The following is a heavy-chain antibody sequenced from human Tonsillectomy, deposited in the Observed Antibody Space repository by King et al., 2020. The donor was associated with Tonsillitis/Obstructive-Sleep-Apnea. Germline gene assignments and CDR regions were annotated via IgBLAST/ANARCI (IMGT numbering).Heavy chain of an antibody. D-gene: IGHD3-9*01. Sequence: VQLQQWGAGLLKPSETLSLTCAVYGGSFSGYYWSWIRQPPGKGLEWIGYIYYSGSTYYNPSLKSRVTISVDTSKNQFSLKLSSVTAADTAVYYCASAGPNYFELTQLVHDAFDIWGQGTMVTVSS. J-gene: IGHJ3*02. CDR3: ASAGPNYFELTQLVHDAFDI. CDR2: IYYSGST. CDR1: GGSFSGYY. V-gene: IGHV4-34*01.